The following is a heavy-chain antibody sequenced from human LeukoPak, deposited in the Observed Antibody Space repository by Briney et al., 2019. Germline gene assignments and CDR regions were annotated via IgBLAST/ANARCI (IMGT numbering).Heavy chain of an antibody. D-gene: IGHD4-23*01. CDR3: ARGRWTAHDASYYFDS. CDR2: INAGNGDT. CDR1: GYIFTNYA. V-gene: IGHV1-3*01. Sequence: ASVKVSCKASGYIFTNYAINWVRQAPGQRLEWMGWINAGNGDTRYSQKFQDRVTITRDTSASTAYMELSSLRPEDTAVYSCARGRWTAHDASYYFDSWGQGTLVTISS. J-gene: IGHJ4*02.